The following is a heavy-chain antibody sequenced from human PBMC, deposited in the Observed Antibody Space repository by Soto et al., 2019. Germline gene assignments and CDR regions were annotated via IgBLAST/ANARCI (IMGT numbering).Heavy chain of an antibody. Sequence: SETLSLTCAVYGGSFSGYYWSWIRQPPGKGLEWIGEINHSGSTNYNPSLKSRVTISVDTSKNQFSLKLSSVTAADTAVYYCAKGGYSYGYPRYYYYGMDVWGQGTTVTVSS. CDR2: INHSGST. CDR1: GGSFSGYY. V-gene: IGHV4-34*01. J-gene: IGHJ6*02. CDR3: AKGGYSYGYPRYYYYGMDV. D-gene: IGHD5-18*01.